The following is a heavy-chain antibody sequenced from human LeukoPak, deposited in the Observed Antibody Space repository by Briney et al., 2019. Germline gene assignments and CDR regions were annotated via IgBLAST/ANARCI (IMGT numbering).Heavy chain of an antibody. Sequence: PSETLSLTCTVAGGSISNYYWNWIRQPTGKGLEWIGRIHSSGSSKYNPSLESRVTMSVDTFKNQFALRLRSVTAADTAVYYRARHLWGAVDYFDYWGQGTLVTVSS. CDR1: GGSISNYY. CDR2: IHSSGSS. J-gene: IGHJ4*02. V-gene: IGHV4-4*07. D-gene: IGHD6-19*01. CDR3: ARHLWGAVDYFDY.